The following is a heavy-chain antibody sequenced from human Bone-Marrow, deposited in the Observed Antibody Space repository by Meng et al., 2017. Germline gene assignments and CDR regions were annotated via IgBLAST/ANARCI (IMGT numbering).Heavy chain of an antibody. Sequence: GESLKISCAASGFSFSRYAMHWVRQVPGKGLEWVAVISYDGSEKFYADSVKGRFSFSRDNSKSTLYLQMNSLRAEDTAVYYCASLRGYSGYDYYWGQGTLVTVSS. J-gene: IGHJ4*02. V-gene: IGHV3-30*07. CDR3: ASLRGYSGYDYY. D-gene: IGHD5-12*01. CDR2: ISYDGSEK. CDR1: GFSFSRYA.